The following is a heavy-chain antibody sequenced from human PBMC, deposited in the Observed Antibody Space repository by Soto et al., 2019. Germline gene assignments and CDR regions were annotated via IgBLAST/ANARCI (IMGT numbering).Heavy chain of an antibody. V-gene: IGHV3-15*07. CDR1: GFTFSNAW. CDR3: LRGVPAMGTYFDY. D-gene: IGHD3-10*01. Sequence: GGSLRLSCAASGFTFSNAWMNWVRQAPGKGLEWVGRIRSKTDGGTTDYAAPVKGRFTISRDDSENTLYLQMNSLKTEDTAVYYCLRGVPAMGTYFDYWGQGTLVTVSS. CDR2: IRSKTDGGTT. J-gene: IGHJ4*02.